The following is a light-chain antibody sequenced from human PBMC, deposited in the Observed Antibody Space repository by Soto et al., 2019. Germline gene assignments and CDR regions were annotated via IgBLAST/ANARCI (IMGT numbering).Light chain of an antibody. CDR3: QQYNSFSRT. J-gene: IGKJ2*01. CDR1: QSISSW. V-gene: IGKV1-5*01. CDR2: DAS. Sequence: DIQMTQSPSTLSASVGDRVTLTCRASQSISSWLAWYQQKPGKAPKLLIYDASSLDSGVPSRFSGSGSGTEFTLTISSLQPDDFAAYYCQQYNSFSRTFGQGTKVDIK.